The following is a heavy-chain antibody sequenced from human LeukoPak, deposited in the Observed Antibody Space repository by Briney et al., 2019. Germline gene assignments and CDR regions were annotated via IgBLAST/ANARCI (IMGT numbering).Heavy chain of an antibody. CDR3: ARASLGYCSGGSCYLVY. CDR2: INPSGGST. V-gene: IGHV1-46*01. Sequence: ASVKVSCKASGYTFTSYYMHWVRQAPGQGLEWMGIINPSGGSTSYAQKFQGRVTITADKSTSTAYMELSSLRSEDTAVYYCARASLGYCSGGSCYLVYWGQGTLVTVSS. CDR1: GYTFTSYY. D-gene: IGHD2-15*01. J-gene: IGHJ4*02.